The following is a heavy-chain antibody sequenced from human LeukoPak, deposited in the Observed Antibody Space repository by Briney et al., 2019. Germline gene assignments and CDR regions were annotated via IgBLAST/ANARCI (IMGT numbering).Heavy chain of an antibody. Sequence: PSETLSLTCTVSGGSISSYYWSWLRQPPGKGLEWIGYIYYSGSTNYNPSLKSRVTISVDTSKNQFSLKLSSVTAADTAVYYCARDLSWGAFIWGQGTMVTVSS. V-gene: IGHV4-59*01. CDR3: ARDLSWGAFI. J-gene: IGHJ3*02. D-gene: IGHD3-16*01. CDR1: GGSISSYY. CDR2: IYYSGST.